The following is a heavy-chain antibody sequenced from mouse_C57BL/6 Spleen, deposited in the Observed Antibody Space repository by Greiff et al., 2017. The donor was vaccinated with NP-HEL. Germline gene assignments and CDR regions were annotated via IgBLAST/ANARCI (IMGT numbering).Heavy chain of an antibody. Sequence: EVQLQQSGPELVKPGASVKISCKASGYTFTDYYMNWVKQSHGKSLEWIGDINPNNGGTSYNQKFKGKATLTVDKSSSTAYMELRSLTSEVSAVYYCASFYGSSYGFTDWGQGTLVTVSA. CDR1: GYTFTDYY. CDR3: ASFYGSSYGFTD. CDR2: INPNNGGT. J-gene: IGHJ3*01. D-gene: IGHD1-1*01. V-gene: IGHV1-26*01.